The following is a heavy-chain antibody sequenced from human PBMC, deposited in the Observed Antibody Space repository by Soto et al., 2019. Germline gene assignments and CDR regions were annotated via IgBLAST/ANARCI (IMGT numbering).Heavy chain of an antibody. J-gene: IGHJ3*02. V-gene: IGHV1-3*01. Sequence: GASVKVSCKASGGTFSSYTISWVRQAPGQGLEWMGWINAGNGNTKYSQKFQGRVTITRDTSASTAYMELSSLRSEDTAVYYCARVMQWLAYDAFDIWGQGTMVTVSS. D-gene: IGHD6-19*01. CDR2: INAGNGNT. CDR3: ARVMQWLAYDAFDI. CDR1: GGTFSSYT.